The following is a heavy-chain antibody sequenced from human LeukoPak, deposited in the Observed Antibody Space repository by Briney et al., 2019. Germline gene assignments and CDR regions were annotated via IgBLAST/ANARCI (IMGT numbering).Heavy chain of an antibody. J-gene: IGHJ5*02. Sequence: SETLSLTCAVYGGSFSGYYWSWIRQPPGKGLEWIGEINHSGSTNYNPSLKSRVTISVDTSKNQFSLTLSSVTAAGTAVYYCASSGYCSGGSCYSGRWFDPWGQGTLVTVS. CDR3: ASSGYCSGGSCYSGRWFDP. CDR1: GGSFSGYY. V-gene: IGHV4-34*01. CDR2: INHSGST. D-gene: IGHD2-15*01.